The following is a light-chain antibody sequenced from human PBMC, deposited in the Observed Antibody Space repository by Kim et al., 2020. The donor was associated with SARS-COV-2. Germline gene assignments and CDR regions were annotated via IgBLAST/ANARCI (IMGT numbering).Light chain of an antibody. V-gene: IGLV4-69*01. CDR2: VNSDGSH. J-gene: IGLJ2*01. Sequence: SVKLTCALSSGHSRYRIAWHQQQPEKGPRFLMKVNSDGSHRKGDGIPDRFSGSSSGAERYLTISSLQSEDEADYYCQTWGTGIGVFGGGTQLTVL. CDR1: SGHSRYR. CDR3: QTWGTGIGV.